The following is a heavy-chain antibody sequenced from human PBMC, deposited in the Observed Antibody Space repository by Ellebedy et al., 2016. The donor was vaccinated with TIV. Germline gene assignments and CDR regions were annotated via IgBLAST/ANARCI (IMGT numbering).Heavy chain of an antibody. CDR3: AKVQVVHQYRIVGQAPFDY. Sequence: GGSLRLSXAVSGFTFSNYVMSWVRQAPGKGLEWVSGLSGIGGRTYYADSVTGRSTISRDNSTNTLFLQMNSLGVEDTAVYYCAKVQVVHQYRIVGQAPFDYWGQGTLVTVSS. V-gene: IGHV3-23*01. CDR2: LSGIGGRT. J-gene: IGHJ4*02. D-gene: IGHD1-26*01. CDR1: GFTFSNYV.